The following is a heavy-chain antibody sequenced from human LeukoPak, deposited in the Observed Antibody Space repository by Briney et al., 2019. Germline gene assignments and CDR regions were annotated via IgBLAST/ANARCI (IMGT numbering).Heavy chain of an antibody. J-gene: IGHJ4*02. CDR2: ISWNSGSI. Sequence: GGSLRLSCAASGFTFDDDAMHWVRQAPGKGLEWVSGISWNSGSIGYADSVKGRFTISRDNAKNSLYLQMNSLRAEDTALYYCAKDIAAAGTFDYWGQGTLVTVSS. V-gene: IGHV3-9*01. CDR1: GFTFDDDA. CDR3: AKDIAAAGTFDY. D-gene: IGHD6-13*01.